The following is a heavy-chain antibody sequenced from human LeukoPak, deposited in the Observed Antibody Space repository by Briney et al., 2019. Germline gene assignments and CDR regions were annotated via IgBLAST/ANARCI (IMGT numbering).Heavy chain of an antibody. J-gene: IGHJ2*01. CDR1: GFTFSSYA. CDR3: ARDRAAPTWYFDL. CDR2: ISGSGGST. D-gene: IGHD2-15*01. Sequence: GGSLRLSCAASGFTFSSYAMSWVRQAPGKGLEWVSAISGSGGSTYYADSVKGRFTISRDNSKNTLYLQMNSLRAEDTAVYYCARDRAAPTWYFDLWGRGTLVTVSS. V-gene: IGHV3-23*01.